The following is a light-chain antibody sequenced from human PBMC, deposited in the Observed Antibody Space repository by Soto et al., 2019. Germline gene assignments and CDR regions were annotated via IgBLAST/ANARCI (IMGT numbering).Light chain of an antibody. CDR3: QQYHNWPPQYT. Sequence: EIVLTQSPGTLSLSPGERATLSCRASQSISSNYLAWYQQKPGQAPRLLIYAASTRATGIPDRFSGSGSGTEFTLTISSLQSEDFAVYYCQQYHNWPPQYTFGLGTKLQIK. J-gene: IGKJ2*01. CDR1: QSISSN. V-gene: IGKV3D-15*01. CDR2: AAS.